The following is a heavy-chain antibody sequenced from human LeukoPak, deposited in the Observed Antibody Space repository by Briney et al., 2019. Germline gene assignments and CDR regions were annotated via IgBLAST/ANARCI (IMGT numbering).Heavy chain of an antibody. CDR3: ARDLTMVRGVIRYYFDY. CDR1: GYTFTSYG. D-gene: IGHD3-10*01. Sequence: ASVKVSCKASGYTFTSYGSSWVRQAPGQGLEWMGWISAYNGNTNYAQKLQGRVTMTTDTSTSTAYMELRSLRSDDTAVYYCARDLTMVRGVIRYYFDYWGQGTLVTVSS. V-gene: IGHV1-18*04. CDR2: ISAYNGNT. J-gene: IGHJ4*02.